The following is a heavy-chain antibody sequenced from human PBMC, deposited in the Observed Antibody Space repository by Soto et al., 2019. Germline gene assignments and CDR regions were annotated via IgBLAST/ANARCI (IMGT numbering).Heavy chain of an antibody. CDR3: ARIQRISMIVVSKPYFDY. Sequence: QVTLKESGPVLVKPTEPLTLTCTVSGFSLSNPRMGVSWIRQPPGKALEWLAHIFSNDEKSYSTSLKSRLTISMDTSKSQVVLTMTNMDPVDTATYYCARIQRISMIVVSKPYFDYWGQGALVTVSS. CDR2: IFSNDEK. V-gene: IGHV2-26*01. J-gene: IGHJ4*02. D-gene: IGHD3-22*01. CDR1: GFSLSNPRMG.